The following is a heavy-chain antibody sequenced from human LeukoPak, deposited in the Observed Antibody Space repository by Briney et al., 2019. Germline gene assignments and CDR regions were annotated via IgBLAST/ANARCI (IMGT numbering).Heavy chain of an antibody. J-gene: IGHJ4*02. Sequence: PGGSLRLSCAASGFTFSSYGMSWVRQAPGKGLEWVSAISGSGGSTYYADSVKGRFTISRDNSKNTLYLQMNSLRAEDTAVYYCAKDYFRWSYYDSSGYYPVDFDYWGQGTLVTVSS. CDR2: ISGSGGST. CDR3: AKDYFRWSYYDSSGYYPVDFDY. D-gene: IGHD3-22*01. V-gene: IGHV3-23*01. CDR1: GFTFSSYG.